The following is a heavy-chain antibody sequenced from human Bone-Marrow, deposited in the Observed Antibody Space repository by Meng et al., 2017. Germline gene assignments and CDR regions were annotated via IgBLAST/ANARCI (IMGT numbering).Heavy chain of an antibody. CDR2: ISRSSTLT. J-gene: IGHJ4*02. V-gene: IGHV3-23*01. D-gene: IGHD3-10*01. CDR1: GFTFSDEA. Sequence: GGSLRLSCAASGFTFSDEAMAWVRQAPGKGLEFISFISRSSTLTYDADSVKGRFTVSRDNSKNTLFLQMNSLKVGDTAMYYCAKDGSGSGTYRAFDSWGQGVLVTVSS. CDR3: AKDGSGSGTYRAFDS.